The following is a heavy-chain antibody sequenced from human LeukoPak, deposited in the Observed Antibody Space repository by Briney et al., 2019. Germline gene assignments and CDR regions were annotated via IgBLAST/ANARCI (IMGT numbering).Heavy chain of an antibody. J-gene: IGHJ3*02. D-gene: IGHD3-10*01. CDR3: AKDLGFYGSGSSYDAFDI. CDR1: GFTFSSYG. V-gene: IGHV3-23*01. Sequence: GGSLRLSCAASGFTFSSYGMSWVRQAPGKGLEWVSAISGSGGSTYYADSVKGRFTISRDNSKNTLYLQMNSLRAEGTAVYYCAKDLGFYGSGSSYDAFDIWGQGTMVTVSS. CDR2: ISGSGGST.